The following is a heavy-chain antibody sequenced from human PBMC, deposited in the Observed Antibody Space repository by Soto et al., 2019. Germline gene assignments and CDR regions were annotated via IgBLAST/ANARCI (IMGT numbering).Heavy chain of an antibody. CDR3: ARHGYSKYLYY. Sequence: PGESLKISCKGSGYIFTSFWIVWVLHMPGKCLDFIGIIYPYFSRATYNPSFQGQFTISADNSIITAYLQWISLKASDTAIYYCARHGYSKYLYYWGQGTPVTVSS. J-gene: IGHJ4*02. D-gene: IGHD4-4*01. CDR2: IYPYFSRA. CDR1: GYIFTSFW. V-gene: IGHV5-51*01.